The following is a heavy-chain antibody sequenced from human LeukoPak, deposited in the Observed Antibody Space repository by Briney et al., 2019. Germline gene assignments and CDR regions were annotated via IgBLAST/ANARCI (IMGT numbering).Heavy chain of an antibody. CDR1: GYTFASFG. Sequence: ASVKVSCKASGYTFASFGISWVRQAPGQGLEWMGIINPSGGSTSYAQKFQGRVTMTRDTSTSTVYMELSSLRSEDTAVYYCARALRVGAIFDYWGQGTLVTVSS. D-gene: IGHD1-26*01. J-gene: IGHJ4*02. V-gene: IGHV1-46*01. CDR3: ARALRVGAIFDY. CDR2: INPSGGST.